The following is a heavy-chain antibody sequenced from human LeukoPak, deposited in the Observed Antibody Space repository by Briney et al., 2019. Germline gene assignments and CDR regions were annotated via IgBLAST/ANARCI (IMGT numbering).Heavy chain of an antibody. CDR3: ARGRGTTSWHWVADS. D-gene: IGHD1-26*01. CDR2: ISETGVST. CDR1: GFSFSTYG. Sequence: GGSLRLSCAASGFSFSTYGMNWVRQAPGKGLEWVSSISETGVSTYYAVSVKGRFTVSRDSSKNTLYLQMNSLRAEDTAVYYCARGRGTTSWHWVADSWGQGTLVTVAS. V-gene: IGHV3-23*01. J-gene: IGHJ4*02.